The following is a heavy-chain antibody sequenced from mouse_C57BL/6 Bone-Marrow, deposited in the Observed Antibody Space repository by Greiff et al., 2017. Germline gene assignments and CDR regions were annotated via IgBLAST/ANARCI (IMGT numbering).Heavy chain of an antibody. CDR2: LYPGSGST. V-gene: IGHV1-55*01. CDR3: ARYFYGNYVAWFAY. CDR1: GYTFTSYW. Sequence: QVQLQQPGAELVKPGASVKMSCKASGYTFTSYWITWVKQRPGQGLEWIGDLYPGSGSTNYNEKFKSKATLTVDTSASTAYMQLSSLTSEDSAVYYCARYFYGNYVAWFAYWGQGTLVTVSA. D-gene: IGHD2-1*01. J-gene: IGHJ3*01.